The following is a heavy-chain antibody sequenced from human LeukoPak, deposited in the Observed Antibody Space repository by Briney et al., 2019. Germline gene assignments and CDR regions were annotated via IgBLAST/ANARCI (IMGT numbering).Heavy chain of an antibody. CDR3: ARGHYYDSSGYYYYYYGMDV. CDR1: GFTFSSYS. CDR2: ISSSSSTI. D-gene: IGHD3-22*01. V-gene: IGHV3-48*02. J-gene: IGHJ6*02. Sequence: GGSLRLSCAASGFTFSSYSMNWVRQAPGKGLEWVSYISSSSSTIYYADSVKGRFTISRDNAKNSLYLQMNSLRDEDTAVYYCARGHYYDSSGYYYYYYGMDVWGQGTTVTVSS.